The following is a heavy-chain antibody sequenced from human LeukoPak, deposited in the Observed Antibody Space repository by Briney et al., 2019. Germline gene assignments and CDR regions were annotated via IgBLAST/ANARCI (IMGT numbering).Heavy chain of an antibody. CDR3: AKGGYSGYDLSPVYYFDY. CDR1: GFTFSSYA. CDR2: ISGSGGST. J-gene: IGHJ4*02. V-gene: IGHV3-23*01. Sequence: GGSLRLSCAASGFTFSSYAMSWVRQAPGKGLEWVSAISGSGGSTYYADSVKGRFTISRDNSKNTQYLQMNSLRAEDTAVYYCAKGGYSGYDLSPVYYFDYWGQGTLVTVSS. D-gene: IGHD5-12*01.